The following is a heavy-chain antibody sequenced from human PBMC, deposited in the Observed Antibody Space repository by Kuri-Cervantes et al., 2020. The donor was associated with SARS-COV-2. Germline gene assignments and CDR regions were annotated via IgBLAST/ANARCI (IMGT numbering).Heavy chain of an antibody. V-gene: IGHV3-23*01. CDR3: AKDLAVAGSEDDS. Sequence: GESLKISCAASGFTFSSYAMSWVRQAPGQGLEWVSGISDSGDSTSYADSVKGRFTISRDNSRNTLYLQMNSLSAEDTAVYYCAKDLAVAGSEDDSWGQGTLVTVSS. D-gene: IGHD6-19*01. CDR2: ISDSGDST. CDR1: GFTFSSYA. J-gene: IGHJ4*02.